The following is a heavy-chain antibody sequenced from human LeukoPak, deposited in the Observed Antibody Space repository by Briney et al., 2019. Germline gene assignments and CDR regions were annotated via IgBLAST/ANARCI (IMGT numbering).Heavy chain of an antibody. Sequence: SVKVSCKASGGTFSSYAISGVRQAPGQGLEWMGGIIPIFGTANYAQKFQGRVTITTDESTSPAYMELSSLRSEDTDVYYCARARIAAAGTQNYYYYYMDVWGKGTTVTVSS. CDR2: IIPIFGTA. CDR1: GGTFSSYA. D-gene: IGHD6-13*01. J-gene: IGHJ6*03. V-gene: IGHV1-69*05. CDR3: ARARIAAAGTQNYYYYYMDV.